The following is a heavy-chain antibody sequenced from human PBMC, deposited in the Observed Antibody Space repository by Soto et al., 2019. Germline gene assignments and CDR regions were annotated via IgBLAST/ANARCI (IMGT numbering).Heavy chain of an antibody. CDR1: GYTFTGYY. V-gene: IGHV1-2*04. CDR3: ARDGITGTGNDAFDI. CDR2: INPNSGGT. Sequence: GASVKVSCKASGYTFTGYYMHWVRQAPGQGLEWMGWINPNSGGTNYAQKFQGWVTMTRDTSISTAYMELSRLRSDDTAVYYCARDGITGTGNDAFDIWGQGTMVTVSS. D-gene: IGHD1-20*01. J-gene: IGHJ3*02.